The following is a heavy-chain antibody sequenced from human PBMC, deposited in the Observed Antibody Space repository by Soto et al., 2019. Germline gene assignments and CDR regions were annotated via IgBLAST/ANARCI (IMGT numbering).Heavy chain of an antibody. CDR1: GGTFSNYG. J-gene: IGHJ3*02. Sequence: SVKVSCEASGGTFSNYGISWVRQAPGQGLEWMGGIIPIFGTTKYAQKFQGRVTITADESTSTAFMELSSLISEDTAVHYCARDSVTAVAFDIWGQGTMVTVSS. CDR2: IIPIFGTT. V-gene: IGHV1-69*13. D-gene: IGHD2-21*02. CDR3: ARDSVTAVAFDI.